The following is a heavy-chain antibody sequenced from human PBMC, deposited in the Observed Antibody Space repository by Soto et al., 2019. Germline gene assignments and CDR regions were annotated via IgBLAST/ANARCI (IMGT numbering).Heavy chain of an antibody. D-gene: IGHD2-8*01. CDR1: GYTFTSYY. V-gene: IGHV1-46*03. CDR3: ARNPNGAPYYYYYMDV. J-gene: IGHJ6*03. CDR2: INPSGGST. Sequence: ASVKVSCKASGYTFTSYYMHWVRQAPGQGLEWMGIINPSGGSTSYAQKFQGRVTMTRDTSTSTVYMELSSLRSEDTAVYYCARNPNGAPYYYYYMDVWGKGTTVTVSS.